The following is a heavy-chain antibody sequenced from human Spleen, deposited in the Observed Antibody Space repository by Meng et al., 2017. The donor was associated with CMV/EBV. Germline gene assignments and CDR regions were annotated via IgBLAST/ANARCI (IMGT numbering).Heavy chain of an antibody. CDR1: GGSISSSSYY. V-gene: IGHV4-39*02. J-gene: IGHJ6*02. Sequence: SETLSLTCTVSGGSISSSSYYWGWIHQPPGKGLEWIGSIYYSGSTYYNPSLKSPVTISVDTSKHYFSLKLSSVTAADTAMYYCARGGYGAYRTMDVWGQGTTVTVSS. CDR2: IYYSGST. D-gene: IGHD4-17*01. CDR3: ARGGYGAYRTMDV.